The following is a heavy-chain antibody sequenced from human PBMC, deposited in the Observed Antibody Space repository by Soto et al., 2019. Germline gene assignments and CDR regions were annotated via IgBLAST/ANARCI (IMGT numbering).Heavy chain of an antibody. CDR3: ARRTTRITMVRGVKTHAFDI. J-gene: IGHJ3*02. CDR2: IHHSGST. V-gene: IGHV4-34*01. CDR1: GGSFSGYY. D-gene: IGHD3-10*01. Sequence: PSETLSLTCAVYGGSFSGYYWSLIRQPPGKGLELIGEIHHSGSTNYNPSLKSRVTISADTSKNQFSLKLSSVTAADTAVYYCARRTTRITMVRGVKTHAFDIWGQGTMVTVSS.